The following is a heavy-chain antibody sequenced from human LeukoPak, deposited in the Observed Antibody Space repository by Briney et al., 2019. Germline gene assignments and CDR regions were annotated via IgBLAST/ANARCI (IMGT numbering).Heavy chain of an antibody. CDR3: ASTRRAAVAGLFDS. CDR2: IYHSGNT. D-gene: IGHD6-19*01. J-gene: IGHJ4*02. Sequence: PSETLSLTCNVSGASMSSNYWSWIRQPPGKGLEWIGYIYHSGNTNYSPSLESRVTMSVDESKNQFSLRVHFVSAADTAVYYCASTRRAAVAGLFDSWGQGTLVTVSS. CDR1: GASMSSNY. V-gene: IGHV4-4*09.